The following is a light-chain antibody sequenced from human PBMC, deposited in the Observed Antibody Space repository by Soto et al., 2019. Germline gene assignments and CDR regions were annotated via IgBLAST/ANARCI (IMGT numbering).Light chain of an antibody. CDR2: GAS. CDR1: QDIGSF. J-gene: IGKJ4*01. Sequence: DIQMTQSPSSLSASVGDRVTITCRASQDIGSFLNWYQHKPGEAPAFLIYGASNLRSGVPSRFSGGGFGTYFTLTFTTLQPEDFATYDCQQSHSSPQTFGVGTKVEI. CDR3: QQSHSSPQT. V-gene: IGKV1-39*01.